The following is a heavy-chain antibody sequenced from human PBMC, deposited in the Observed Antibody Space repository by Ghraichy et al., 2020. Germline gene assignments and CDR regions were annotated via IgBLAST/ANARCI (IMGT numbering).Heavy chain of an antibody. J-gene: IGHJ2*01. CDR3: VKAFMTFWSGPNWYFDL. Sequence: GGSLRLSCSASGFTFSSYAMHWVRQAPGKGLEYVSAISSNGGSTYYADSVKGRFTISRDNSKNTLYLQMSSLRAEDTAVYYCVKAFMTFWSGPNWYFDLWGRGTLVTVSS. CDR1: GFTFSSYA. V-gene: IGHV3-64D*06. CDR2: ISSNGGST. D-gene: IGHD3-3*01.